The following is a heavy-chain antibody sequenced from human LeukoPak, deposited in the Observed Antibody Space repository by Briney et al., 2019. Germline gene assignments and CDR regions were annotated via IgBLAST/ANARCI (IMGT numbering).Heavy chain of an antibody. CDR1: GFTFSSYS. D-gene: IGHD3-22*01. CDR3: ARKPSSDDAFDI. CDR2: ISSSSSYI. V-gene: IGHV3-21*01. J-gene: IGHJ3*02. Sequence: KTGGSLRLSCAASGFTFSSYSMNWVRQAPGKGLEWVSSISSSSSYIYYADSVKGRFTISRDNAKNSLYLQMNSLRAEDTAVYYCARKPSSDDAFDIWGQGTMVTVSS.